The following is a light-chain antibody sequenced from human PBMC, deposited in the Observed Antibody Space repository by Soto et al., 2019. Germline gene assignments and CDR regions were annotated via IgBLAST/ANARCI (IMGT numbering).Light chain of an antibody. CDR2: GAS. V-gene: IGKV3-15*01. Sequence: EIVMTQSPATLSLSPGERAALSCRASQGISSELAWYQQKPGQPPRLLIYGASTRATGVPARFTGSGSGSDVPLTIRGLQSEDFAVYYCQQGHNWPLTFGQGTRLEI. CDR3: QQGHNWPLT. J-gene: IGKJ2*01. CDR1: QGISSE.